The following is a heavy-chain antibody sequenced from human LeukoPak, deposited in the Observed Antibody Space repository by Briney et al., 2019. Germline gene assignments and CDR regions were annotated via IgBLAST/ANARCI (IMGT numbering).Heavy chain of an antibody. Sequence: SETLSLTCTVSGGSIISSDYHWGWVRQPPGKGLEWIGTISYSGNTDYNPSLRSRVTISVDTSNNQFSLRLGSVTAADTAVYYCARLAARAFGIWGQGTMVTVSS. CDR1: GGSIISSDYH. CDR3: ARLAARAFGI. CDR2: ISYSGNT. D-gene: IGHD6-6*01. J-gene: IGHJ3*02. V-gene: IGHV4-39*01.